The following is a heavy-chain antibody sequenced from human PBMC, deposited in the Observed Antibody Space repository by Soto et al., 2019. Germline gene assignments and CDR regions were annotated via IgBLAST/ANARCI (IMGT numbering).Heavy chain of an antibody. CDR3: AREGGWELPQGYFDY. Sequence: QVQLVESGGGVVQPGRSLRLSCAASGFTFSSYAMHWVRQAPGKGLEWVAVISYDGSNKYYADSVKGRFTISRDNSKNTLYLQMNSLRAEDTAVYYCAREGGWELPQGYFDYWGQGTLVTVSS. J-gene: IGHJ4*02. V-gene: IGHV3-30-3*01. CDR1: GFTFSSYA. CDR2: ISYDGSNK. D-gene: IGHD1-26*01.